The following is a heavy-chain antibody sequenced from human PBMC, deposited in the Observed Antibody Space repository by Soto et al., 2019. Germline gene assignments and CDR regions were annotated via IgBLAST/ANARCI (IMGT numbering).Heavy chain of an antibody. CDR2: INDDGGSK. D-gene: IGHD2-15*01. V-gene: IGHV3-23*01. J-gene: IGHJ4*02. Sequence: EVQLLESGGGLVQPGGSLRLSCAASGFTFNSYAMTWVRQAPGKGLEWVSTINDDGGSKYYADSAKGRFTIYRDNPKKTLFRQIDALRVEDTAVYWCARDSVDAAEFSRAECWGQGTLVTVSA. CDR1: GFTFNSYA. CDR3: ARDSVDAAEFSRAEC.